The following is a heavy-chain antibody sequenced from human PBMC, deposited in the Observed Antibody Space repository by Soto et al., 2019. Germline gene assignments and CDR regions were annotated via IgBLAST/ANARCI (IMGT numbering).Heavy chain of an antibody. Sequence: QVQLQESGPGLVKPSQTLSLTCTVSGGSISSGGYYWSWIRQHPGKGLEWIGYIYYSGSTYYNPSLKSRVTIPVATSKNPFSLKLSSVTAADTAVYYCARDSTFGGVGVDYWGQGTLVTVSS. CDR3: ARDSTFGGVGVDY. J-gene: IGHJ4*02. CDR2: IYYSGST. D-gene: IGHD3-16*01. V-gene: IGHV4-31*03. CDR1: GGSISSGGYY.